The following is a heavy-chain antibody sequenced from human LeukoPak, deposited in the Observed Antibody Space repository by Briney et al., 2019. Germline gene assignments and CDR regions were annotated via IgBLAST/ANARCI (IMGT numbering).Heavy chain of an antibody. CDR2: IGGGGTT. Sequence: GGSLRLSCAASGLTFSTYAMRWIRQAPGKGLEWVSSIGGGGTTSYADSVKGRFTISRDNAKNTLYLQMNSLRVEDTAIYYCFREGGDWGQGTLVTVSS. J-gene: IGHJ4*02. D-gene: IGHD3-10*01. CDR1: GLTFSTYA. CDR3: FREGGD. V-gene: IGHV3-23*01.